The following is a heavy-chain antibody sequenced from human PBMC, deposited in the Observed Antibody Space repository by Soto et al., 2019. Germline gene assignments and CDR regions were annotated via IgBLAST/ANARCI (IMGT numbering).Heavy chain of an antibody. CDR1: GFTFRSYN. Sequence: EVQLVESGGGLVQSGGSLRLSCAASGFTFRSYNINWVRQAPGKGLEWISYINTRSSITFHADSVKGRFTISTDNAKNALYLQMNSLRAEDTAVYYCARVLQGVTRNSYYYDMDVRGMWTTVTVSS. CDR3: ARVLQGVTRNSYYYDMDV. CDR2: INTRSSIT. V-gene: IGHV3-48*01. J-gene: IGHJ6*03. D-gene: IGHD2-21*02.